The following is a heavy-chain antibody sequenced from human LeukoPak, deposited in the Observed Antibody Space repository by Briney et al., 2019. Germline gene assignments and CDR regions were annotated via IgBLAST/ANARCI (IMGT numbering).Heavy chain of an antibody. V-gene: IGHV1-2*02. CDR1: GYTFTGYY. Sequence: GASVKVSCKASGYTFTGYYMHWVRQAPGQGLEWMGWINPNSGGTNYAQKFQGRVTMTRDTSISTAYMELSRLRSDDTAVYYCARIAVAGTDAFDIWGQGTMVTVSS. D-gene: IGHD6-19*01. CDR3: ARIAVAGTDAFDI. CDR2: INPNSGGT. J-gene: IGHJ3*02.